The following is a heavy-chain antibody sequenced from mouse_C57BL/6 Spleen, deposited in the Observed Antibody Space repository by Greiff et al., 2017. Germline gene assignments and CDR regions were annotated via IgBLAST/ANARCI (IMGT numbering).Heavy chain of an antibody. CDR2: LYPGSGNT. Sequence: QVQLQQSGAELVRPGASVKLSCKASGYTFTDYYINWVKQRPGQGLEWIARLYPGSGNTYYNEKFKGKATLTAEKSSSTAYMQLSSLTSEDSGVYFCARSGTGFAYWGQGTLVTVSA. CDR3: ARSGTGFAY. CDR1: GYTFTDYY. J-gene: IGHJ3*01. V-gene: IGHV1-76*01. D-gene: IGHD4-1*01.